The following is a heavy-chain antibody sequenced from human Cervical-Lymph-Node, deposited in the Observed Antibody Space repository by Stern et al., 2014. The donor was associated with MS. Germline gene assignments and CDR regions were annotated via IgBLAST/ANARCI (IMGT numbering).Heavy chain of an antibody. CDR3: AKATTNWNHYYYGMDV. J-gene: IGHJ6*02. D-gene: IGHD1-1*01. V-gene: IGHV3-23*04. Sequence: EMQLVESGGGLVQPGGSLRLSCAASGFTFSSYAMSWVRQAPGKGLEWVSAISGSGGITYYADSVKGRFTISRDNFKNTLYLQMNSLRAEDTAVYYCAKATTNWNHYYYGMDVWGQGTTVTVSS. CDR2: ISGSGGIT. CDR1: GFTFSSYA.